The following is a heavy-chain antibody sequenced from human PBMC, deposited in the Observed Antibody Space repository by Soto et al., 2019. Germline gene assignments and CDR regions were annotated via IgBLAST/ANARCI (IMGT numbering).Heavy chain of an antibody. J-gene: IGHJ3*02. Sequence: LEPLPLTCTVSGGSIGSRSYYWGWIRQPPGKGLEWIGSIYYSGSTYYNPSLKSRVTISVDTSKNQFSLKLSSATAADTAVYYCARHRAQTVTDAFDIWGQGTMVTVSS. D-gene: IGHD4-17*01. CDR1: GGSIGSRSYY. V-gene: IGHV4-39*01. CDR3: ARHRAQTVTDAFDI. CDR2: IYYSGST.